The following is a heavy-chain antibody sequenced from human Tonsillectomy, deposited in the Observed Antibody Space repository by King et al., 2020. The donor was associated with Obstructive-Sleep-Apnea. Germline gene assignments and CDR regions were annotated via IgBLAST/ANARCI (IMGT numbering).Heavy chain of an antibody. V-gene: IGHV5-51*01. CDR1: GYNFNSQW. J-gene: IGHJ4*02. Sequence: VQLVESGAEVKKPGESLKISCEGSGYNFNSQWIAWVRQMPGNGLESMGIIYPRDSDTIYSPSFQGQVTISADKSISTAYLQWSSLKASDTAIYYCARQSGTYPHYYFDYWGQGTLVTVSS. CDR3: ARQSGTYPHYYFDY. CDR2: IYPRDSDT. D-gene: IGHD1-26*01.